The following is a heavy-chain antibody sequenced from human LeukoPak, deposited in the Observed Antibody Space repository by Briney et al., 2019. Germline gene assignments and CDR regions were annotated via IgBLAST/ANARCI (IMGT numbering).Heavy chain of an antibody. CDR2: IYNSGST. D-gene: IGHD4-11*01. J-gene: IGHJ3*02. CDR3: ARNMTTVTTGAVSRHDAFDI. CDR1: GGSISSGNYY. V-gene: IGHV4-39*01. Sequence: PSETLSLTCTVSGGSISSGNYYWGWIRQPPGKGLEWIGSIYNSGSTYYSTSLKSRVTISVDTSKNQFSLRLSSVTATDTAVYYCARNMTTVTTGAVSRHDAFDIWGQGTMVTVSS.